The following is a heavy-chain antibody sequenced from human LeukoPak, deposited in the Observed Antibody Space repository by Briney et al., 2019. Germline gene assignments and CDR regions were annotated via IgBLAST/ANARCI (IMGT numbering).Heavy chain of an antibody. J-gene: IGHJ4*02. D-gene: IGHD4-11*01. CDR1: GFPFGTYA. CDR2: IIGSGGST. Sequence: GGSLRLSCAASGFPFGTYAMTWVRQTPGKGLEWVSSIIGSGGSTYYADSVKGRFTISRDNSKNTVYLQMNSLRAEDTALYYCAKVHKVSLQWAWYFDYWGQGALVTVSS. CDR3: AKVHKVSLQWAWYFDY. V-gene: IGHV3-23*01.